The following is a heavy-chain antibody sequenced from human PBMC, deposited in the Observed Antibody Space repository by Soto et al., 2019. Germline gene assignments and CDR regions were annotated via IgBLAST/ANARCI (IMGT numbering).Heavy chain of an antibody. D-gene: IGHD3-22*01. Sequence: PGGSLRLSCAASGFTFSSYGMHWVRQAPGKGLEWVAVISYDGSNKYYADSVKGRFTISRDNSKNTLYLQMNSLRAEDTAVYYCAKEDSDSSGYQYYFDYWGQGTLVTVSS. CDR3: AKEDSDSSGYQYYFDY. CDR2: ISYDGSNK. CDR1: GFTFSSYG. J-gene: IGHJ4*02. V-gene: IGHV3-30*18.